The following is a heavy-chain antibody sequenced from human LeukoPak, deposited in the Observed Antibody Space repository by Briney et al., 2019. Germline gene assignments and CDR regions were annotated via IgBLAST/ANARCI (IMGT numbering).Heavy chain of an antibody. CDR3: ASWGKQWLVLGDWFDP. V-gene: IGHV4-4*02. CDR2: IYHSGST. J-gene: IGHJ5*02. Sequence: PSGTLSLTWAVSGGSISSSNWWSWVRQPPGKGLEWIGEIYHSGSTNYNPSLKSRVTISVDKSKNQFSLKLSSVTAADTAVYYCASWGKQWLVLGDWFDPWGQGTLVTVSS. CDR1: GGSISSSNW. D-gene: IGHD6-19*01.